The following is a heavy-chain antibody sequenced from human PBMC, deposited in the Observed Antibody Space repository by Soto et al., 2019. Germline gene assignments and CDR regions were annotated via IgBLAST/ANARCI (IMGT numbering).Heavy chain of an antibody. Sequence: GGSLRLSCAASGFTFSNAWMSWVRQAPGKGLEWVGRIKSKTDGGTTDYAAPVKGRFTISRDDSKNTLYLQMNSLKTEDTAVYYCTIRSITMVRGGPYYYYYMDVWGKGTTVTVSS. V-gene: IGHV3-15*01. CDR2: IKSKTDGGTT. CDR3: TIRSITMVRGGPYYYYYMDV. D-gene: IGHD3-10*01. CDR1: GFTFSNAW. J-gene: IGHJ6*03.